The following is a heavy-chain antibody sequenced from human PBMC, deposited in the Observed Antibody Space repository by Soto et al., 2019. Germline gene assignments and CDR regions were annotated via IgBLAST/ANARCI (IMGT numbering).Heavy chain of an antibody. CDR1: GYTFTSYG. V-gene: IGHV1-2*02. Sequence: ASVKVSCKASGYTFTSYGISLVRQAPGQGPEWXGGXXPXXXXXKXXXKFEGRVTLTRDASINTAFMEVTNLRSDDTAIYSCARASPAHYFDNWGLGTLVTVSS. CDR2: XXPXXXXX. J-gene: IGHJ4*02. CDR3: ARASPAHYFDN.